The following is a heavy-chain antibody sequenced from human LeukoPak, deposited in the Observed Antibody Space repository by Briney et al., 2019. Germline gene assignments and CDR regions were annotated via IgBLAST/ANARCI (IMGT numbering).Heavy chain of an antibody. J-gene: IGHJ5*02. D-gene: IGHD6-13*01. V-gene: IGHV4-39*01. CDR2: IYYSGSI. Sequence: SETLSLTCTVSGGSISSSSYYWGWIRQPPGKGLEWIGSIYYSGSIYYNPSLKSRVTISVDTSKNQFSLKLSSVTAADTAVYYCARSSGYSSSGGLNWFDPWGQGTLVTVSS. CDR3: ARSSGYSSSGGLNWFDP. CDR1: GGSISSSSYY.